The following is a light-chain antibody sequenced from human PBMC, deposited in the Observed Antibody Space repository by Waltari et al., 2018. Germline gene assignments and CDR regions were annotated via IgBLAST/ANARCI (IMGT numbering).Light chain of an antibody. CDR1: QSVSRA. CDR2: GAS. V-gene: IGKV3-11*01. CDR3: MQGTHWPLYT. Sequence: EIVLTQSPVTLSLSLGERATVSCRASQSVSRALAWYQQKPGQAPRLLIYGASTRANGIPERFSGSGSGTDFTLRISRVEAEDIGVYYCMQGTHWPLYTFGQGTKLEIK. J-gene: IGKJ2*01.